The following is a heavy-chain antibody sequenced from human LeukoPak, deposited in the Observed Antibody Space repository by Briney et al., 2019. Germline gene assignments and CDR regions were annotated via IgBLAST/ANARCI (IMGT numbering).Heavy chain of an antibody. CDR2: INSDGTST. Sequence: GGSLRLSCAASGFTFSRYWMHWVRQTPGKGLEWVSLINSDGTSTNYADSVKGRFTISRDNAKNTLYLQMNSLRAEDTAVYYCAKDSQMIIVVVPAAPDYWGQGTLVTVSS. CDR1: GFTFSRYW. CDR3: AKDSQMIIVVVPAAPDY. D-gene: IGHD2-2*01. V-gene: IGHV3-74*01. J-gene: IGHJ4*02.